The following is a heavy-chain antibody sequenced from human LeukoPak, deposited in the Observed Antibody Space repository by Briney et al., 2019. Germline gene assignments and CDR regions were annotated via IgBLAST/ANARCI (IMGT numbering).Heavy chain of an antibody. Sequence: GGSLRLSCAASGFTFSSYGMHWVRQAPGKGLEWVSVIYSGGSTYYADSVKGRFTISRDNSKNTLYLQMNSLRAEDTAVYYCAKLKTAGSWGQGTLVTVSS. CDR3: AKLKTAGS. CDR1: GFTFSSYG. V-gene: IGHV3-NL1*01. D-gene: IGHD6-13*01. J-gene: IGHJ4*02. CDR2: IYSGGST.